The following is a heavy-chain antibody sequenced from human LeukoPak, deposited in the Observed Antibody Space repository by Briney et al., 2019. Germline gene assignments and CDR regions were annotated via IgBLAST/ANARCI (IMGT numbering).Heavy chain of an antibody. CDR2: IIPIFGTA. Sequence: SVKVSCKASGGTFSSYAISWVRQAPGQGLEWMGRIIPIFGTANYAQKFQGRVTITTDESTSTAYMELSSLGSEDTAVYYCGAAGLGYYFDYWGQGTLVTVSS. CDR1: GGTFSSYA. V-gene: IGHV1-69*05. D-gene: IGHD6-13*01. J-gene: IGHJ4*02. CDR3: GAAGLGYYFDY.